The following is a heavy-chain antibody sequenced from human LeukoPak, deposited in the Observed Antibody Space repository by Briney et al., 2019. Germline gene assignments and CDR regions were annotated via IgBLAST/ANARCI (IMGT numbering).Heavy chain of an antibody. CDR3: ARDRNRIAAAGTVLLY. CDR1: GFTFSSYS. Sequence: KTGGSLRLSCAASGFTFSSYSMNWVRQAPGKGLEWVSSISSSSSYIYYADSVKGRFTISRDNAKNSLYLQMNSLRAEDTAVYYCARDRNRIAAAGTVLLYWGQGTLVTVSS. V-gene: IGHV3-21*01. CDR2: ISSSSSYI. D-gene: IGHD6-13*01. J-gene: IGHJ4*02.